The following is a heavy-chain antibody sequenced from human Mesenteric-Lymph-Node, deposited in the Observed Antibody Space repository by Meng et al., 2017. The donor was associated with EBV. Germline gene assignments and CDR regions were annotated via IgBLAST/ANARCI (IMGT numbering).Heavy chain of an antibody. CDR2: TSRTDGSA. CDR1: GAFTGYY. CDR3: AREGGA. J-gene: IGHJ5*02. V-gene: IGHV1-46*01. Sequence: QVQLEQSGAEVKTPGASVKVSCKASGAFTGYYIHWVRQAPGQGLEWMGMTSRTDGSATYAQKFQGRLTVTSDTSTTTAYMELSSLRSEDTAVYYCAREGGAWGQGTLVTVSS.